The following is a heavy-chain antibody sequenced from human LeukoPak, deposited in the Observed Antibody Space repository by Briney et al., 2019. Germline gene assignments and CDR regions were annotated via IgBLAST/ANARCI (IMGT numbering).Heavy chain of an antibody. CDR1: GFTFSSYA. J-gene: IGHJ3*02. CDR2: ISGSGGST. Sequence: AGGSLRLSCAASGFTFSSYAMSWVRQAPGKGLEWVSDISGSGGSTYYADSVKGRFTISRDNSKNTLYLQMNSLRAEDTAVYYCAKGRAPLVGAFDIWGQGTMVTVSS. V-gene: IGHV3-23*01. D-gene: IGHD6-13*01. CDR3: AKGRAPLVGAFDI.